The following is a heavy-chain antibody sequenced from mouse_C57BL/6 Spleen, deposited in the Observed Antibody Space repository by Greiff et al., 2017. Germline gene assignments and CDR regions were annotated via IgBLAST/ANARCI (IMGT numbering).Heavy chain of an antibody. V-gene: IGHV1-52*01. CDR3: ARKDYYGFAY. CDR1: GYTFTSYW. Sequence: QVQLQQSGAELVRPGSSVKLSCKASGYTFTSYWMHWVKQRPIQGLEWIGNIDPSDSETHYNQKFKDKATLTVDKSSSTAYMQLSSLTSEDSAVYYCARKDYYGFAYWGQGTLVTVSA. J-gene: IGHJ3*01. D-gene: IGHD1-1*01. CDR2: IDPSDSET.